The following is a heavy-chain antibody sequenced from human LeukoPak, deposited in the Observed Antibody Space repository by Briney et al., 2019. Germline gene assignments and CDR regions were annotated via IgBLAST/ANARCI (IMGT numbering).Heavy chain of an antibody. CDR1: GYTFTSYY. D-gene: IGHD3-3*01. Sequence: ASVKVSCKASGYTFTSYYMHWVRQAPGQGLEWMGIINPSGGNTNYAQKLQGRVTMTTDTSTSTAYMELRSLRSDDTAVYYCARDPPYYDFWSGYYSPTEYYYYYYGMDVWGQGTTVTVSS. J-gene: IGHJ6*02. CDR2: INPSGGNT. CDR3: ARDPPYYDFWSGYYSPTEYYYYYYGMDV. V-gene: IGHV1-46*01.